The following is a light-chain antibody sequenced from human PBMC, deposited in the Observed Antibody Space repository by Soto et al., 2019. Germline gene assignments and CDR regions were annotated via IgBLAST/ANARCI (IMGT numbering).Light chain of an antibody. CDR1: QGISSY. J-gene: IGKJ5*01. V-gene: IGKV1-9*01. CDR2: AAS. Sequence: DIQMTQSPSTLSASVGDRVTITCRASQGISSYLAWYQQKPGKAPKFLIYAASTLQSGVPSRFSGSGSGTDFTLTINSLQPEDFANYYCQQAYSFPITFGQGTRLEIK. CDR3: QQAYSFPIT.